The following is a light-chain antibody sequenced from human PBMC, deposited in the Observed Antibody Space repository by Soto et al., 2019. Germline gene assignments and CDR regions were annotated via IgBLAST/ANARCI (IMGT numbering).Light chain of an antibody. CDR2: EGS. CDR1: SSDVGSYNL. J-gene: IGLJ2*01. V-gene: IGLV2-23*01. CDR3: GSDAGSSTPV. Sequence: QSALTQPASVSGSPGQSITISCTGTSSDVGSYNLVSWYQQHPGKAPKLMIYEGSKRPSGVSNRFSGSKSGNTASLTISGLPAEDEADYYCGSDAGSSTPVFGGGTKLTVL.